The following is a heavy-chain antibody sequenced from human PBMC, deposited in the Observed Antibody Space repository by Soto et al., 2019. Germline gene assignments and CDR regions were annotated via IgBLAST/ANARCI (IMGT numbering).Heavy chain of an antibody. CDR3: ASPLDGYSSCGDY. CDR2: ISSSSSTI. CDR1: GFTFSTYS. V-gene: IGHV3-48*01. D-gene: IGHD6-19*01. Sequence: EVQLVESGGGLVQPGGSLRLSCAASGFTFSTYSMNWVRQAPGKGLEWVSYISSSSSTIYYADSVKGRFTISRDNAKNSLFLQRNSLGAEDTAVYYCASPLDGYSSCGDYWGKGTLVTVSS. J-gene: IGHJ4*02.